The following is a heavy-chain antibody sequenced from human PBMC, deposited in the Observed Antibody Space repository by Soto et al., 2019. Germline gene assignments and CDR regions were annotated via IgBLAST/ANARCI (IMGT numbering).Heavy chain of an antibody. CDR2: INHSGTV. D-gene: IGHD3-10*01. Sequence: QVHLQQWGAGLLKPSETLSLTCAVNGGAFNGYYWTWIRQSPGKGLQGIGEINHSGTVDYNPSLKSRVTFSIVTSKKQFSLTLTSVTAADTAFYYCARAGAALVRGSIGGFDYWGQGTLVTVSS. V-gene: IGHV4-34*01. CDR1: GGAFNGYY. CDR3: ARAGAALVRGSIGGFDY. J-gene: IGHJ4*02.